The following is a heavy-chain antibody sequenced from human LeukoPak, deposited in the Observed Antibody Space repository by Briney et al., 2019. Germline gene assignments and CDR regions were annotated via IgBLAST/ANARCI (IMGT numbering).Heavy chain of an antibody. CDR2: IKQDGSEK. V-gene: IGHV3-7*01. J-gene: IGHJ1*01. Sequence: GGSLKLSCAASGFTFSNYWMSWVRQAPGKGLEWVANIKQDGSEKYYVDSVKGRFTISRDNAKNSLYLQMNSLRAEDTAVYYCARLDSSGWYPAEYFQHWGQGTLVTASS. CDR3: ARLDSSGWYPAEYFQH. CDR1: GFTFSNYW. D-gene: IGHD6-19*01.